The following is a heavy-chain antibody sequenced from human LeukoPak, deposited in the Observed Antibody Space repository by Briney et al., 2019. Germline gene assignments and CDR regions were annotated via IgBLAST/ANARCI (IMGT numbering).Heavy chain of an antibody. CDR2: ISYDGSNK. D-gene: IGHD3-22*01. CDR1: GFTFSSYG. CDR3: ARVARDSSGYYHYYFDY. J-gene: IGHJ4*02. Sequence: GGSLRLSCAASGFTFSSYGMHWVRQAPGKGLEWVAVISYDGSNKYYADSVKGRFTISRDNSKNTLYLQMNNLTTEDTAVYYCARVARDSSGYYHYYFDYWGQGTLVTVSS. V-gene: IGHV3-30*03.